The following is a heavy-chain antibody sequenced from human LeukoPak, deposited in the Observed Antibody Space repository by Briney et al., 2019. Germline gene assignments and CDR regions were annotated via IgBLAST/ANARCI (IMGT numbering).Heavy chain of an antibody. CDR1: GGSISSGYY. CDR3: AREVYCSGGSCLSAFDI. D-gene: IGHD2-15*01. CDR2: IYHSGST. Sequence: SQALSLTCTVSGGSISSGYYWGWIRQPPGKGLEWIGSIYHSGSTYYNPSLKSRVTISVDTSKNQFSLKLSSVTAADTAVYYCAREVYCSGGSCLSAFDIWGQGTMVTVSS. V-gene: IGHV4-38-2*02. J-gene: IGHJ3*02.